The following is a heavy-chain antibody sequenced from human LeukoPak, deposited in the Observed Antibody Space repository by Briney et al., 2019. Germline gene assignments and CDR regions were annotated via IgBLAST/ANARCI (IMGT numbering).Heavy chain of an antibody. V-gene: IGHV3-23*01. CDR2: IDSGGGVT. Sequence: GGSLRLSCTASGFTFSSYAMTWVRQAPGKGLEWVSGIDSGGGVTYYADSVRGRFTISRDSAKNSLYLQMNNVRAEDTAVYYCARTSTDCLDCWGQGTLVTVSS. J-gene: IGHJ4*02. D-gene: IGHD2-21*02. CDR3: ARTSTDCLDC. CDR1: GFTFSSYA.